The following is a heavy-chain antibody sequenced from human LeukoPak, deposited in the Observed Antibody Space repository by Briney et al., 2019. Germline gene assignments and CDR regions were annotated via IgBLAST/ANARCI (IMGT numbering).Heavy chain of an antibody. J-gene: IGHJ3*02. CDR2: IYSDGGRT. Sequence: GGSLRLSCAASGFTFNSYWMHWVRQAPGKGLVWVSRIYSDGGRTDYADSVKGRFTISGENAKNTLYLQMNSLRDEDTAVYYCTRGGRGGAFDIWGQGTRVTVSS. D-gene: IGHD1-26*01. V-gene: IGHV3-74*01. CDR3: TRGGRGGAFDI. CDR1: GFTFNSYW.